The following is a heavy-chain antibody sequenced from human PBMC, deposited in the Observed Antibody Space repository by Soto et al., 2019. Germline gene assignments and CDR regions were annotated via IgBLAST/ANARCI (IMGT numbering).Heavy chain of an antibody. CDR3: AHRGGCSAASCFSNYFDA. J-gene: IGHJ5*02. Sequence: QITLKESGPALVRPTQALTLTCTFSGFSLTTSGVGVAWIRQPPGKALECLALVYWDGDERFNPSLRNRLTLPKDTSKNRVVLTMTNMDPVDTGTYYCAHRGGCSAASCFSNYFDAWGQGALVTFSS. V-gene: IGHV2-5*02. D-gene: IGHD2-15*01. CDR2: VYWDGDE. CDR1: GFSLTTSGVG.